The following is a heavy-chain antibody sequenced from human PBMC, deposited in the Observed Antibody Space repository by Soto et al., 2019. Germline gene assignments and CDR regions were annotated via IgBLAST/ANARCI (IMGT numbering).Heavy chain of an antibody. CDR1: GFNFANYG. Sequence: GGSLRLSCEASGFNFANYGMHWVRQAPGKGLEWVAVIRHDGSHKYYADSVKGRFIISRDNSKNTLDLQMSGLRAEDTAMYFCERDGYSILYYSDYWGHGTLVTVSS. V-gene: IGHV3-33*01. CDR2: IRHDGSHK. CDR3: ERDGYSILYYSDY. D-gene: IGHD3-22*01. J-gene: IGHJ4*01.